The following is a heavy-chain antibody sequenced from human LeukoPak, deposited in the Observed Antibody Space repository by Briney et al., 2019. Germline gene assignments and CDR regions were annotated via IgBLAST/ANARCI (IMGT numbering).Heavy chain of an antibody. CDR3: ARARSPYNVFDL. J-gene: IGHJ3*01. CDR1: GGSISSCY. V-gene: IGHV4-59*01. D-gene: IGHD4-11*01. Sequence: PSETLSLTCTVSGGSISSCYWSWIRQPPGKGLEWIGYIYYSGSANYNPSLKGRVTVPVDPPKNQFSLRLSSVTAVDTAVYYCARARSPYNVFDLWGQGTMVTVSA. CDR2: IYYSGSA.